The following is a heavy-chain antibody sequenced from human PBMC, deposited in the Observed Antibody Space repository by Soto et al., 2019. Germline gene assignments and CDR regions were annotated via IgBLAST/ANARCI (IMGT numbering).Heavy chain of an antibody. J-gene: IGHJ4*02. CDR1: GGSITSYY. CDR3: AAGKQWLAFDY. Sequence: QVQLQESGPGLVKPSETLSLTCTVSGGSITSYYWSWIRQTPGKGLEWIGNFYNSGTTTNYNPSLKSRVTISVDTSKTQFSLKLTSVTAAETAVYYCAAGKQWLAFDYWGQGTLVTVSS. D-gene: IGHD6-19*01. V-gene: IGHV4-59*01. CDR2: FYNSGTTT.